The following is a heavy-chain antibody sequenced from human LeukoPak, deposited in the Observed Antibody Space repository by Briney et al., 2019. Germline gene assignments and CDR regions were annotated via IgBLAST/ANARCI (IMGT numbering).Heavy chain of an antibody. V-gene: IGHV1-46*03. J-gene: IGHJ5*02. CDR3: AREGRQGYYDSSRFSNWFDP. CDR2: INPSGGST. Sequence: ASVKVSCKASGYTFTSYYMHWVRQAPGQGLEWMGIINPSGGSTSYAQKFQGRVTMTRDTSTSTVYMELSSLRSEDTAVYYCAREGRQGYYDSSRFSNWFDPWGQGTLVTVSS. CDR1: GYTFTSYY. D-gene: IGHD3-22*01.